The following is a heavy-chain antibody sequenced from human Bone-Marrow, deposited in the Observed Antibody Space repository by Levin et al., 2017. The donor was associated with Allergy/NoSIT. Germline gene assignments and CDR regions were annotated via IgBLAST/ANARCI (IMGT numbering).Heavy chain of an antibody. CDR1: GGSISSSY. CDR2: IDTRGST. J-gene: IGHJ4*02. D-gene: IGHD2-8*02. Sequence: PSETLSLTCSVSGGSISSSYWSWIRQPAGKGLEWIGRIDTRGSTNHNPSLKSRVTMSLDTSKNQFSLKLSSVTAADTAMYYCARVSGTGYDYFFDSWGQGTLVTVSS. CDR3: ARVSGTGYDYFFDS. V-gene: IGHV4-4*07.